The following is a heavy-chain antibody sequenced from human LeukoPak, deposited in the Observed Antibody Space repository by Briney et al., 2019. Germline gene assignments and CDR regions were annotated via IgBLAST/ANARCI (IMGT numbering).Heavy chain of an antibody. Sequence: ASVKVSCKASGYTFTGYYMHWVRQAPGQGLEWMGWINPNSGGTNYAQKFQGRVTMTRDTSISTAYMELSRLRSDDTAVYYCARALSGYYGSGSYPISAFGYWGQGTLVTVSS. CDR3: ARALSGYYGSGSYPISAFGY. CDR1: GYTFTGYY. CDR2: INPNSGGT. V-gene: IGHV1-2*02. J-gene: IGHJ4*02. D-gene: IGHD3-10*01.